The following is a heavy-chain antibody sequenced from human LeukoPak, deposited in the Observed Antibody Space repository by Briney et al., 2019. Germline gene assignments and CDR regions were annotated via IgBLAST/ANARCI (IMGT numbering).Heavy chain of an antibody. D-gene: IGHD3-22*01. CDR2: IYPGDSDT. Sequence: GESLKISCKGSGYSFTSYWIGWVRQMPGKGLEWMGIIYPGDSDTRYSPSFQGQVTISADKSISTAYLQWSSLKASDTAMYYCARHTALYYDSSGSFIDYWGQGTLVTVSS. CDR3: ARHTALYYDSSGSFIDY. J-gene: IGHJ4*02. CDR1: GYSFTSYW. V-gene: IGHV5-51*01.